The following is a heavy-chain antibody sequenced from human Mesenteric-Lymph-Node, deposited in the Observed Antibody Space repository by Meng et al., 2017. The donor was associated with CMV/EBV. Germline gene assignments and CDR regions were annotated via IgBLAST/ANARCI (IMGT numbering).Heavy chain of an antibody. CDR1: GYTFTSYG. CDR3: ARSTSTAMVPYYYYYYGMDV. Sequence: ASVKVSCKASGYTFTSYGISWVRQAPGQGLEWMGWISAYNGNADYAQKLQGRVTMTRNTSISTAYMELSSLRSEDTAVYYCARSTSTAMVPYYYYYYGMDVWGQGTTVTVSS. V-gene: IGHV1-18*01. CDR2: ISAYNGNA. D-gene: IGHD5-18*01. J-gene: IGHJ6*02.